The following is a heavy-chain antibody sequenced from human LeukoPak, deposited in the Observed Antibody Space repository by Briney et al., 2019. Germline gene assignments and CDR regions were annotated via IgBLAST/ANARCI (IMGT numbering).Heavy chain of an antibody. V-gene: IGHV3-48*03. Sequence: GGSLRLSCAASGFTLSSYEMNWVRQAPGKGLEWVSYISSSGSTIYYADSVKGRFTISRDNAKNSLYLQMNSLRAEDTAVYYCASEDIVATRIPFDYWGQRTLVTVSS. CDR1: GFTLSSYE. CDR3: ASEDIVATRIPFDY. CDR2: ISSSGSTI. D-gene: IGHD5-12*01. J-gene: IGHJ4*02.